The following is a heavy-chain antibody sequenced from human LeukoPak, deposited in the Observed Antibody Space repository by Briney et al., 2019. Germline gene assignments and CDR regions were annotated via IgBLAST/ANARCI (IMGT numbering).Heavy chain of an antibody. CDR3: TTGFDYGDYDYYYYYYMDV. V-gene: IGHV3-15*01. Sequence: PGGSLRLSCAASGFTFSNAWMSWVRQAPGKGLEWVGRIKSKTDGGTTDYAAPVKGRFTISRDDSKNTLYLQMNSLKTEDTAVYYCTTGFDYGDYDYYYYYYMDVWGKGTTVTVSS. CDR2: IKSKTDGGTT. D-gene: IGHD4-17*01. CDR1: GFTFSNAW. J-gene: IGHJ6*03.